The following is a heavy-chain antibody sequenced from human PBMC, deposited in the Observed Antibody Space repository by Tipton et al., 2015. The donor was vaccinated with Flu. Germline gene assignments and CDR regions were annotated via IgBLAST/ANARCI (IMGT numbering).Heavy chain of an antibody. CDR2: IIPIFGTA. CDR1: GGTFSSYA. Sequence: QLVQSGAEVKKPGSSVKVSCKASGGTFSSYAISWVRQAPGQGLEWMGGIIPIFGTANYAQKFQGRVTITADKSTSTAYMELSSLRSEDTAVYYCAGLEWVVPAAPRHYYYMDVWGKGTTVTVSS. CDR3: AGLEWVVPAAPRHYYYMDV. D-gene: IGHD2-2*01. V-gene: IGHV1-69*06. J-gene: IGHJ6*03.